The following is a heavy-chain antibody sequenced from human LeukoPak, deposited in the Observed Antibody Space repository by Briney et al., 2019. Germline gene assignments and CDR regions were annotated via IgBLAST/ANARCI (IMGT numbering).Heavy chain of an antibody. J-gene: IGHJ3*01. Sequence: GGSLRLSCAASGFTFSSYSMNWVRQAPGKGLEWVSSISSSSSYIYHADSVKGRFTISRDNAKNSLYLQMNSLRAEDTAVYYCARDLNFEGGQGTMVTVSS. CDR2: ISSSSSYI. V-gene: IGHV3-21*01. CDR1: GFTFSSYS. CDR3: ARDLNFE.